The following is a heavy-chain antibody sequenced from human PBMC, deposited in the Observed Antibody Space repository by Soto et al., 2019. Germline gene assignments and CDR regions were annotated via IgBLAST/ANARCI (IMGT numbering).Heavy chain of an antibody. CDR2: ISAYNGNT. CDR3: ARGSWTIFGVVIYDFDY. Sequence: ASVKVSCKASGYTFTSYGISWGRQAPGQGLEWMGWISAYNGNTNYAQKLQGRVTMTTDTSTSTAYMELRSLRSDDTAVYYCARGSWTIFGVVIYDFDYWGQGTLVTVSS. CDR1: GYTFTSYG. J-gene: IGHJ4*02. D-gene: IGHD3-3*01. V-gene: IGHV1-18*01.